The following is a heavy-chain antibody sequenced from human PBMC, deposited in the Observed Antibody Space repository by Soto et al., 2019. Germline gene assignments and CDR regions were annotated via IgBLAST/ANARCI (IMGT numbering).Heavy chain of an antibody. CDR3: AKECSSSGWYGHYYYYGMDV. CDR1: RDTFRTSA. Sequence: SVKVSCKASRDTFRTSAISWVRQAPGQGLEWLGGIMPMLGTASYVQKFHGRVTITADDSTTTAYMELSSLRSEDTAVYYCAKECSSSGWYGHYYYYGMDVWGQGTTVTVSS. CDR2: IMPMLGTA. V-gene: IGHV1-69*13. D-gene: IGHD6-19*01. J-gene: IGHJ6*02.